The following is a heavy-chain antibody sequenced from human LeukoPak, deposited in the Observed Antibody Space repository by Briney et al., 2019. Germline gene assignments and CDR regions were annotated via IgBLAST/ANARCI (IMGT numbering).Heavy chain of an antibody. J-gene: IGHJ3*02. CDR3: ARDTYYDFWSGQHDAFDI. CDR1: GGSFSGYY. V-gene: IGHV4-34*01. CDR2: INHSGST. D-gene: IGHD3-3*01. Sequence: SETLSLTCAVYGGSFSGYYWRWIRQPPGKGLEWIGEINHSGSTNYNLSLKSRVTISVDTSKNQFSLKLSSVTAADTAVYYCARDTYYDFWSGQHDAFDIWGQGTMVTVSS.